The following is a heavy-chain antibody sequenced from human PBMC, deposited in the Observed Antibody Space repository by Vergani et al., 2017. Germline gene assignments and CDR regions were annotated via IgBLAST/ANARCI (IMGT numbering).Heavy chain of an antibody. CDR1: GFTFNSYG. D-gene: IGHD6-19*01. V-gene: IGHV3-NL1*01. CDR3: AKVGRSEVAGTFGAFDI. Sequence: QVQLVESGGGVVQPGGSLRLSCAASGFTFNSYGMHWVRQAPGKGLEWGSTLSASDRRTHYADSVKGRFTISRDISKNTLFLHMNSLRPEDTAVYYCAKVGRSEVAGTFGAFDIWGQGTMVTVFS. J-gene: IGHJ3*02. CDR2: LSASDRRT.